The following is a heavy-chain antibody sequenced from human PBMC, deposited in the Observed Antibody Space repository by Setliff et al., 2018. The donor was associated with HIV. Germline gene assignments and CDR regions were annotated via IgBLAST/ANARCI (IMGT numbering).Heavy chain of an antibody. CDR2: INPNSDVA. D-gene: IGHD3-22*01. CDR1: GYMFTDYY. Sequence: ASVKVSCKASGYMFTDYYIHWVRQAPGQGLEWMGWINPNSDVANYARKFQGRVTMTRDTSISTAYMELTRLRSDDTAIYYCAKSPGIYYYDSSGHYLLYWGQGAQGTVS. CDR3: AKSPGIYYYDSSGHYLLY. V-gene: IGHV1-2*02. J-gene: IGHJ4*02.